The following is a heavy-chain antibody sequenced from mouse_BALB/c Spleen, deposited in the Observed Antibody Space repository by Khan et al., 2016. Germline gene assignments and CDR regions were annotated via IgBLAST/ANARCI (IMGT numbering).Heavy chain of an antibody. CDR2: ISSGSSTI. Sequence: EVELVESGGGLVQPGGSRKLSCAASGFTFSSFGMHWVRQAPEKGLEWAAYISSGSSTIYYADTVKGRFTISRDNPKNTLFLQMTSLRSEDTAMYYCARWHYGSIYAMDYWGQGTSVTVSS. D-gene: IGHD1-1*01. J-gene: IGHJ4*01. V-gene: IGHV5-17*02. CDR1: GFTFSSFG. CDR3: ARWHYGSIYAMDY.